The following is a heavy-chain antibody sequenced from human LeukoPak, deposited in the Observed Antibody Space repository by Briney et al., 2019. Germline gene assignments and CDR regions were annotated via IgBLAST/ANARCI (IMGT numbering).Heavy chain of an antibody. J-gene: IGHJ4*02. V-gene: IGHV1-18*01. D-gene: IGHD2-2*02. CDR3: ARDFHCSSTSCYIGY. Sequence: ASVKVSCKASGYTFTSYGISWVRQAPGQGLEWMGWISAYNGNTNYAQKLQGRVTMTTDTSTSTAYIELRSLRSDDTAVYYCARDFHCSSTSCYIGYWGQGTLVTVSS. CDR2: ISAYNGNT. CDR1: GYTFTSYG.